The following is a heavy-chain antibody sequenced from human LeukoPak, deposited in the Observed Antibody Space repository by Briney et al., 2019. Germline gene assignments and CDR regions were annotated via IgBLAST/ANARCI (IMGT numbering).Heavy chain of an antibody. CDR3: ARGSGWIIAL. CDR2: INQDGSEK. V-gene: IGHV3-7*05. Sequence: PGGSLRLSCVASGFTSVNSWLHWVRQAPGRGLEYVADINQDGSEKNNVDSVKGRFIISRDNAKNSLYLQMNSLRAQDTAIYYCARGSGWIIALWGQGTLVTVSS. J-gene: IGHJ4*02. CDR1: GFTSVNSW. D-gene: IGHD5-12*01.